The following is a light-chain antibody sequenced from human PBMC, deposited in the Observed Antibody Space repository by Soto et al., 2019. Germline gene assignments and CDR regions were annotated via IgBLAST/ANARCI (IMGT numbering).Light chain of an antibody. CDR2: DVS. CDR1: TSDVGRYNY. J-gene: IGLJ1*01. Sequence: QSVLTQPASVSGSPGQSISISCTGTTSDVGRYNYVSWYQQHPGKAPKLMIYDVSYRPSWVSNRFSGSKSGITASLTISGLQAEDEADYYCNSFTTSSTYVFGTGTKVTAL. CDR3: NSFTTSSTYV. V-gene: IGLV2-14*03.